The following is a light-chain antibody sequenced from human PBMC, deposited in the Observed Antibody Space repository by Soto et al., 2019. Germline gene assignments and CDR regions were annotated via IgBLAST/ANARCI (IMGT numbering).Light chain of an antibody. CDR3: QIWGAGSP. CDR1: SGHSSYA. V-gene: IGLV4-69*01. Sequence: QLVLTQSPSASASLGASVKLTCTLSSGHSSYAIAWHQQQPEKGPRYLMKLNSDGSHSKGDGIPDRFSGSSSGAERYLTISSLQSEDEADYYCQIWGAGSPFGGGTKLTVL. CDR2: LNSDGSH. J-gene: IGLJ2*01.